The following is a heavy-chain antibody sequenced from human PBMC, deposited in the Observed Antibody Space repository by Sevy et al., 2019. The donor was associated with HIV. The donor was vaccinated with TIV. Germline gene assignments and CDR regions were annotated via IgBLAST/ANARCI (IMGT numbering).Heavy chain of an antibody. Sequence: GGSLRLSCAASGFPFNDHAMHWVRQVPGKGLEWVSGVSWNSRNIGYADSVKGRFTISRDNARHFLYLEMHSLRPEDTAFYYCAKDINRGCDGVNCYCDYYCVYGLDVWGQGTTVTVSS. V-gene: IGHV3-9*01. CDR2: VSWNSRNI. CDR3: AKDINRGCDGVNCYCDYYCVYGLDV. D-gene: IGHD2-21*01. J-gene: IGHJ6*02. CDR1: GFPFNDHA.